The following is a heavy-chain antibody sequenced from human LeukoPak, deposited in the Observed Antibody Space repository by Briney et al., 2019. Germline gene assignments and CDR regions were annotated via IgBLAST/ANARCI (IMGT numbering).Heavy chain of an antibody. D-gene: IGHD2-15*01. CDR1: GGSFSGYY. CDR3: ARDHGYCSGGSCGAFDI. J-gene: IGHJ3*02. V-gene: IGHV4-34*01. Sequence: SETLSLTCAVYGGSFSGYYWSWIRQPPGKGLEWIGEINHSGSTNYNPSLKSRVTISVDTSKNQFSLKLSSVTAADTAVYYCARDHGYCSGGSCGAFDIWGQGTMVTVSS. CDR2: INHSGST.